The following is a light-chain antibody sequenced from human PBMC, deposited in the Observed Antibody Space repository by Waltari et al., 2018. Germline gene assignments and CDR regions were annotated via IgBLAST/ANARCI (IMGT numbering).Light chain of an antibody. CDR3: QTGGFGIWV. V-gene: IGLV4-69*01. Sequence: QLLLTQSPSASASLGASVKLTCTLSSGHSSDAIAWHQQQPDQGPRYLMKVNSDGSHIKGDGIPDRFSGSSSGAERYLTISSLQSEDEADYYCQTGGFGIWVFGGGTKLTVL. CDR2: VNSDGSH. CDR1: SGHSSDA. J-gene: IGLJ3*02.